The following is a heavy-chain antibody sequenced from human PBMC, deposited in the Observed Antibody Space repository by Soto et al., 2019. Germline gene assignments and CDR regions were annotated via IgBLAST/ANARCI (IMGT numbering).Heavy chain of an antibody. CDR3: ARMRFCGLGWFDP. Sequence: PSETLSLTCAVYGGSFSGYYWSWIRQPPGKGLEWIGEINHSGSTNYNPSLKSRVTISVDTSKNQFSLKLSSVTAADTAVYYCARMRFCGLGWFDPWGQGTLVTVSS. CDR1: GGSFSGYY. CDR2: INHSGST. J-gene: IGHJ5*02. V-gene: IGHV4-34*01. D-gene: IGHD5-12*01.